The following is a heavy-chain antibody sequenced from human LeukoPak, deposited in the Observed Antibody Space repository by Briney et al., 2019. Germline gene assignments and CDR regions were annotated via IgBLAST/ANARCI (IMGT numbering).Heavy chain of an antibody. CDR3: AKSSRIWFGELLWDFDY. D-gene: IGHD3-10*01. Sequence: GGSLRLSCAASGFTFSSYAMSWVRQAPGKGLEWVSAISGSGGSPYYADSVKGRFTISRDNSKNTLYLQMNSLRAEDTAVYYCAKSSRIWFGELLWDFDYWGQGTLVTVSS. CDR1: GFTFSSYA. V-gene: IGHV3-23*01. J-gene: IGHJ4*02. CDR2: ISGSGGSP.